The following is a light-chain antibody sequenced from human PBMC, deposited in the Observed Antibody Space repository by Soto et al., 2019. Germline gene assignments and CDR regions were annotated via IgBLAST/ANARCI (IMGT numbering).Light chain of an antibody. CDR1: QAIDRW. Sequence: QKTVSLCYVLECSGHSIIKTIRASQAIDRWLAWYQQKPGKAPQILIYGASTLKTGVASRFSGSGSVTDFTLTISSLQPVESATYCCQHDQSYAVTFGQGTKVDIK. CDR3: QHDQSYAVT. CDR2: GAS. V-gene: IGKV1-12*01. J-gene: IGKJ2*01.